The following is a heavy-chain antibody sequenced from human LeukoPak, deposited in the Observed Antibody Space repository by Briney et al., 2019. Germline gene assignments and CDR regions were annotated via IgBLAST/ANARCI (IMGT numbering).Heavy chain of an antibody. D-gene: IGHD3-3*01. CDR3: TTGVVMSYFDY. Sequence: GGSLRLSCAASGFTFSNAWMSWVRQAPGKGLEWVGRIKSKTDGGTTDYAAPVKGRFTISRDDSKNTLYLQMNCLKTEDTAVYYCTTGVVMSYFDYWGQGTLVTVSS. CDR1: GFTFSNAW. CDR2: IKSKTDGGTT. V-gene: IGHV3-15*01. J-gene: IGHJ4*02.